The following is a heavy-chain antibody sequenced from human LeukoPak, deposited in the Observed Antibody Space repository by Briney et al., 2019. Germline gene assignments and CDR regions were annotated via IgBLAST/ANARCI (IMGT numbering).Heavy chain of an antibody. J-gene: IGHJ6*01. V-gene: IGHV1-58*02. Sequence: SVKFSFKASGFTFTISAMQWVRQARGQRPEWIGYIVLGSGNTNYAQKFQERVTITRDLSTSTAYLELSRLRYEDTAVYYCAAGAAPNVYYYYGMDVWGQGTTVTVSS. CDR1: GFTFTISA. D-gene: IGHD2-15*01. CDR2: IVLGSGNT. CDR3: AAGAAPNVYYYYGMDV.